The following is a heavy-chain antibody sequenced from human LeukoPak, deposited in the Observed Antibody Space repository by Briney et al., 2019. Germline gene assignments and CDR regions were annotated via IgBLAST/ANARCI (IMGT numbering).Heavy chain of an antibody. CDR1: GFTFSGYS. D-gene: IGHD2-15*01. J-gene: IGHJ4*02. Sequence: GGSLRLSCAASGFTFSGYSMNWVRQAPGKGLEWVSSITSSSTYIYYADSVKGRFTISRDNAKSSLYLQMNSLRAEDTAVYYCARGYSSGLFAGGYFDCWGQGSLVTVSS. CDR3: ARGYSSGLFAGGYFDC. V-gene: IGHV3-21*01. CDR2: ITSSSTYI.